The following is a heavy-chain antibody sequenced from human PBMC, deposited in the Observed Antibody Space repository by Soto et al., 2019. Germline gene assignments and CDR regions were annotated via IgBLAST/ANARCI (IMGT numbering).Heavy chain of an antibody. Sequence: ASVKVSCKACGYTFTRYGISWVRQAPGQELEWMGWISAYNGNTNYAPKLQGRVTMTTDTSTSAAYMELRSLRSDDTAVYYCSRVSYMIVVRRYYYGMDVWGQGTTVTGSS. V-gene: IGHV1-18*01. J-gene: IGHJ6*02. CDR1: GYTFTRYG. CDR2: ISAYNGNT. CDR3: SRVSYMIVVRRYYYGMDV. D-gene: IGHD3-22*01.